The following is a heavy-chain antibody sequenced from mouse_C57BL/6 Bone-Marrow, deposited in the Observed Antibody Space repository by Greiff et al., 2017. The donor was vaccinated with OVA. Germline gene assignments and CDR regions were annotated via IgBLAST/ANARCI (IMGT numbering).Heavy chain of an antibody. J-gene: IGHJ2*01. D-gene: IGHD2-2*01. CDR3: ARKDYGYDSDYFDY. CDR1: GYAFTNYL. V-gene: IGHV1-54*01. CDR2: INPGSGGT. Sequence: VQLQQSGAELVRPGTSVKVSCKASGYAFTNYLIEWVKQRPGQGLEWIGVINPGSGGTNYNEKFTGKATLTADKSSSTSYMQLSSLTSEDAAVDVCARKDYGYDSDYFDYWGQGTTLTVSA.